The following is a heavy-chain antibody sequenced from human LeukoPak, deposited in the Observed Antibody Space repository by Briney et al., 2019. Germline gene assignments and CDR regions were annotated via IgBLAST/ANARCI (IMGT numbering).Heavy chain of an antibody. D-gene: IGHD2-21*02. CDR2: IYYSGST. V-gene: IGHV4-59*01. J-gene: IGHJ5*02. CDR1: GGSISSYY. Sequence: PSETLSLTCTVSGGSISSYYWSWIRQPPGKGLEWIGYIYYSGSTNYNPSLKSRVTISVDTSKNQFSLKLRSVTAADTAVYYCARRYVVVTAMGRWFDPWGQGTLVTVSS. CDR3: ARRYVVVTAMGRWFDP.